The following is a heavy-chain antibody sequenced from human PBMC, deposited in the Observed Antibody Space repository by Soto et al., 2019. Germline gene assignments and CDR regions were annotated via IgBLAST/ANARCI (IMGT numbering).Heavy chain of an antibody. Sequence: ASVKVSCKASGYTFTIYYMHWVLQAPGQGLEWMGIINPSGGSTSYAQKFQGRVTMTRDTSTSTAYMELRSLRSEDTAVYYCAREIRMYYDYWSGYWPPGYWGQGTLVTVSS. V-gene: IGHV1-46*01. CDR3: AREIRMYYDYWSGYWPPGY. CDR1: GYTFTIYY. D-gene: IGHD3-3*01. CDR2: INPSGGST. J-gene: IGHJ4*02.